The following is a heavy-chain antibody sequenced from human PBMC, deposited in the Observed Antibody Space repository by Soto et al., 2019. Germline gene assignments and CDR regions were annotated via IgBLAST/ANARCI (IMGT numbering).Heavy chain of an antibody. V-gene: IGHV1-8*01. J-gene: IGHJ5*02. CDR3: AGERANRLDP. CDR2: MNPNSGNT. CDR1: GYTFTSYD. Sequence: QVQLVQSGAEVKKPGASVKVSCKASGYTFTSYDINWVRQSTGQGLEWMGWMNPNSGNTGNAQKFQDRVTITRNTPISTAYMDLRSLGSEDTAVYYSAGERANRLDPWCQGTLVTVSS.